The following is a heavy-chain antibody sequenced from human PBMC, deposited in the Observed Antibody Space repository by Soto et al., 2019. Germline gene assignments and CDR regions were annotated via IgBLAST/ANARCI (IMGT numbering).Heavy chain of an antibody. V-gene: IGHV3-7*03. CDR3: AGWGGQDYNY. CDR1: GFTFTDFY. D-gene: IGHD4-4*01. J-gene: IGHJ4*02. Sequence: EVQLVQSGGGLVQPGGSLRLSCVGSGFTFTDFYMNWVRQAPGKGLEWVANIRPDGTETNYVESVRGRFTTSRDNAKNSLFLQMHRLRADDTALYYCAGWGGQDYNYWGQGILVTVSS. CDR2: IRPDGTET.